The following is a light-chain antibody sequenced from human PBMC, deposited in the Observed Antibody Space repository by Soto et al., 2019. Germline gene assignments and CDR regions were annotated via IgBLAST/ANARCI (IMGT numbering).Light chain of an antibody. V-gene: IGLV2-14*01. CDR1: SSDVGGYNY. CDR2: EVS. Sequence: QSVLTQPASVSGSPGQSITISCTGTSSDVGGYNYVSWYQQHPGKAPKLMIYEVSNRPSGVSNRFSGSKSGNTASLTISGLLAEDEADYYCSSYTSSSTLAFGGGTQLTVL. J-gene: IGLJ3*02. CDR3: SSYTSSSTLA.